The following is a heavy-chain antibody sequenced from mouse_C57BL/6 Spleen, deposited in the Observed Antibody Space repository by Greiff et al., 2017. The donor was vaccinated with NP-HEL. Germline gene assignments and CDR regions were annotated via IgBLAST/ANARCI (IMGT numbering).Heavy chain of an antibody. CDR1: GFTFSDYG. D-gene: IGHD2-1*01. J-gene: IGHJ2*01. CDR3: AKSGYGNYAYFDY. V-gene: IGHV5-17*01. CDR2: ISSGSSTI. Sequence: DVKLVESGGGLVKPGGSLKLSCAASGFTFSDYGMHWVRQAPEKGLEWVAYISSGSSTIYYADTVKGRFTISRDNAKNTLFLQMTSLRSEDTAMYYCAKSGYGNYAYFDYWGQGTTLTVSS.